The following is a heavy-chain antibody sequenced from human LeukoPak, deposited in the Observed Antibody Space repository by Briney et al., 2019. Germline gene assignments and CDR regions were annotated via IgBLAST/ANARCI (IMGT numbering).Heavy chain of an antibody. J-gene: IGHJ4*02. CDR2: IWSDTTNK. V-gene: IGHV3-33*01. CDR1: GFTFSSYA. D-gene: IGHD4-17*01. Sequence: PGRSLRLSCAASGFTFSSYAMHWVRQAPGKGLEWVAVIWSDTTNKYYADSVKGRFTISRDNSKNTLYLQMSSLRAEDTAMYYCARDRLTTVTTFHFGYWGQGTLVTVSS. CDR3: ARDRLTTVTTFHFGY.